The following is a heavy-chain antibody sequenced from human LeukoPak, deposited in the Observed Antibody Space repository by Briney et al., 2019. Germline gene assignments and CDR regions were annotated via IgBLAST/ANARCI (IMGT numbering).Heavy chain of an antibody. CDR2: IYHSGST. CDR1: GGSISSAGYY. CDR3: ARDGLYYYDSSGYGEDY. J-gene: IGHJ4*02. V-gene: IGHV4-39*07. Sequence: PSQTLSLTCTVSGGSISSAGYYWGWIRQPPGKGLEWIGSIYHSGSTYYNPSLKSRVTISVDTSKNQFSLKLSSVTAADTAVYYCARDGLYYYDSSGYGEDYWGQGTLVTVSS. D-gene: IGHD3-22*01.